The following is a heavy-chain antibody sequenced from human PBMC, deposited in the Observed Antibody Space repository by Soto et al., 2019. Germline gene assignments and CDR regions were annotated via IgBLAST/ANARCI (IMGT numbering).Heavy chain of an antibody. J-gene: IGHJ4*02. CDR2: IYYSGTT. CDR3: ARQIASSWDRFDY. Sequence: PWETLSLTCTVSGDSISSSSHYWGWIRQPPGKGLEWIGSIYYSGTTHYNPSLKSRVIITGDSPKNQFSLKVNSVTAADTAVYYCARQIASSWDRFDYWGQGALVTVSS. CDR1: GDSISSSSHY. V-gene: IGHV4-39*01. D-gene: IGHD6-13*01.